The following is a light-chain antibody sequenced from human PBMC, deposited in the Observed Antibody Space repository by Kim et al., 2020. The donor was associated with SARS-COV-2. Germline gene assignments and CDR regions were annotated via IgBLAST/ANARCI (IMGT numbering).Light chain of an antibody. CDR2: DVS. Sequence: QSITISCTGTSSDVGGYNYVSWYQQQPGKAPKLMIYDVSKRPSGVSNRFSGSKSGNTASLTISGLQAEDEADYYCSSYTSSSTLVFGGGTKLTVL. CDR1: SSDVGGYNY. J-gene: IGLJ2*01. V-gene: IGLV2-14*04. CDR3: SSYTSSSTLV.